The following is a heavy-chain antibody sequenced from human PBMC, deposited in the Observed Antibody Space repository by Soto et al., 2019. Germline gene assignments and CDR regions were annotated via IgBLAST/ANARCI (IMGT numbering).Heavy chain of an antibody. J-gene: IGHJ4*02. Sequence: GGSLRLSCAASGFTFRSYAIHWVRQAPGKGLEWVAIISYDGTNKFYTDSVKGRFTISRDNSNNTLYLQMNRLRSEDTAVYYCARDGRTGTTLPHGGLDQWGQGTLVTVSS. D-gene: IGHD3-10*01. V-gene: IGHV3-30-3*01. CDR2: ISYDGTNK. CDR3: ARDGRTGTTLPHGGLDQ. CDR1: GFTFRSYA.